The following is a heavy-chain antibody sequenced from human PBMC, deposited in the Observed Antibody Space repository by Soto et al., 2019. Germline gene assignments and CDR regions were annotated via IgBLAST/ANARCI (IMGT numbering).Heavy chain of an antibody. J-gene: IGHJ6*02. CDR2: INHSGST. D-gene: IGHD6-6*01. CDR1: GGSFSGYY. Sequence: QVQLQQWGAGLLKPSETLSLTCAVYGGSFSGYYWSWIRQPPGKGLEWIGEINHSGSTNYNPSLKSRVTISVDTSKNQFSLKLRSVTAADTAVYYCARGRTYIAAPPRYGMDVLGQGTTVTVSS. V-gene: IGHV4-34*01. CDR3: ARGRTYIAAPPRYGMDV.